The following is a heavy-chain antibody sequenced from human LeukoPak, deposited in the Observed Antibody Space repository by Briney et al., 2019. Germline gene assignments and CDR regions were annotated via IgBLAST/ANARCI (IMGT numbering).Heavy chain of an antibody. CDR2: IYYSGST. Sequence: SETLSLTCTVSGGSMSPYHWGWIRQPPGKGLEWTGYIYYSGSTNYNPSLNSRVTISVDTSKNQFSLRLSSVTAADTAIYYCARGGIYYDFWSGYYKFNWFDPWGQGTLVTVSS. V-gene: IGHV4-59*08. CDR3: ARGGIYYDFWSGYYKFNWFDP. CDR1: GGSMSPYH. J-gene: IGHJ5*02. D-gene: IGHD3-3*01.